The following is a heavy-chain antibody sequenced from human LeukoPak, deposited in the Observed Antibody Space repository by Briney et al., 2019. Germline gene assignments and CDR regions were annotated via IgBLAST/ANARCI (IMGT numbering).Heavy chain of an antibody. CDR2: IYTTGST. CDR3: AGTLYYGDFADDAFDI. D-gene: IGHD4-17*01. V-gene: IGHV4-4*07. CDR1: GGSISSYY. J-gene: IGHJ3*02. Sequence: SETLSLTCTVSGGSISSYYWNWIRQPAGKGLEWIGRIYTTGSTNYNPSLKSRVTMSVDTSKSQSSLKLSSVTAADTAMYYCAGTLYYGDFADDAFDIWGQGTMVTVSS.